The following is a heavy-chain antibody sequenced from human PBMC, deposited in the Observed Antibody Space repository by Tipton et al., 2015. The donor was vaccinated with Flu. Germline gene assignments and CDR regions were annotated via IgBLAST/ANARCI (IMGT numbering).Heavy chain of an antibody. V-gene: IGHV3-30*18. CDR3: AKDFYSRVTPVTTSLD. CDR2: ISFDGSFE. CDR1: GFTFSSYG. Sequence: SLRLSCAASGFTFSSYGMHWVRQAPGKGPEWVAIISFDGSFEYYIDSVKGRFTISRDNSKNTLYLQLNSLRTDDTGVYYCAKDFYSRVTPVTTSLDWGQGTLVTVSS. D-gene: IGHD4-17*01. J-gene: IGHJ4*02.